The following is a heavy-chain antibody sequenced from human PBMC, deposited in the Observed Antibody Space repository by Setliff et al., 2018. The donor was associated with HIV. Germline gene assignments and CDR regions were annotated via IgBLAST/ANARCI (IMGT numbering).Heavy chain of an antibody. CDR2: ITPSGAT. CDR3: SNWNTTIDEDA. D-gene: IGHD5-18*01. J-gene: IGHJ5*02. CDR1: GGSVSGHY. Sequence: SETLSLTCAVYGGSVSGHYWGWFRQPPGKGLEWIGEITPSGATNYLPSLKSRVTMSLGTSKNQFSLKMTSVTAADTALYYCSNWNTTIDEDAWGQGTLVTVSS. V-gene: IGHV4-34*01.